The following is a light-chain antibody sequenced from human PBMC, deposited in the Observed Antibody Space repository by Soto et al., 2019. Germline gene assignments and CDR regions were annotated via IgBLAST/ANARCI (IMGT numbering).Light chain of an antibody. CDR3: QQYNSYPYT. J-gene: IGKJ2*01. Sequence: DVQMTQSPSSLSPSVGDRVTITCRASQSFNTSLAWYQQKPGKAPKLLIYKTSILESGVPSRFSGSGSGTEFTLTISSLQPEDSATYYCQQYNSYPYTFGQGTKLEIK. CDR1: QSFNTS. CDR2: KTS. V-gene: IGKV1-5*03.